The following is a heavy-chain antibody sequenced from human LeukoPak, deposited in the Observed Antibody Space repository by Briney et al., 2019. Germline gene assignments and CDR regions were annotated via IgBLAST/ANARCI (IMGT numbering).Heavy chain of an antibody. CDR3: ARDVCSSTSCYYDTLIFDY. V-gene: IGHV3-7*04. D-gene: IGHD2-2*01. CDR1: GFTFSSYG. CDR2: IKQDGSEK. Sequence: PGRSLRLSCAASGFTFSSYGMHWVRQAPGKGLEWVANIKQDGSEKYYVDSVKGRFTISRDNAKNSLYLQMNSLRAEDTAVYYCARDVCSSTSCYYDTLIFDYWGQGTLVTVSS. J-gene: IGHJ4*02.